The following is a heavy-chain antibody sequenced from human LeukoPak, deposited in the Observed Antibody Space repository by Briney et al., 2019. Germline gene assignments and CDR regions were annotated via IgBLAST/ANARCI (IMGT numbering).Heavy chain of an antibody. CDR3: AKDEDVVVPAAMGS. J-gene: IGHJ4*02. CDR2: IGGRGSNI. Sequence: GGSLRLSCAASGFTFSSYSMNWVRQAPGKGLEWVSYIGGRGSNICYADSVKGRFTISRDNSKNTLYLQMNSLRAEDTAVYYCAKDEDVVVPAAMGSWGQGTLVTVSS. V-gene: IGHV3-48*01. D-gene: IGHD2-2*01. CDR1: GFTFSSYS.